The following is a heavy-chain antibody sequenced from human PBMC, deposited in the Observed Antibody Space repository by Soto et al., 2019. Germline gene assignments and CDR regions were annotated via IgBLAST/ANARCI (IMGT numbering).Heavy chain of an antibody. CDR1: GGSFSGYY. Sequence: ASETLSLTCAVYGGSFSGYYWSWIRQPPGKGLEWIGEINHSGSTNYNPSLKSRVTISVDTSKNQFSLKLSSVTAADTAVYYCARGRRGYSSSSVFDYWGQGTLVTVSS. CDR2: INHSGST. CDR3: ARGRRGYSSSSVFDY. J-gene: IGHJ4*02. D-gene: IGHD6-6*01. V-gene: IGHV4-34*01.